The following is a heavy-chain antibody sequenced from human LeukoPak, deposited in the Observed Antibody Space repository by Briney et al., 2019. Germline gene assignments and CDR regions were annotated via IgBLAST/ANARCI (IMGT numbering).Heavy chain of an antibody. CDR2: IIPIFGTA. D-gene: IGHD3-22*01. CDR1: GGTFSSYA. V-gene: IGHV1-69*05. CDR3: ASGLIHYYDSSGFDP. J-gene: IGHJ5*02. Sequence: SSVKVSCKASGGTFSSYAISWVRQAPGQGLEWIGGIIPIFGTANYAQKFQGRVTITTDESTSTAYMELSSLRSEDTAVYYCASGLIHYYDSSGFDPWGQGTLVTVSS.